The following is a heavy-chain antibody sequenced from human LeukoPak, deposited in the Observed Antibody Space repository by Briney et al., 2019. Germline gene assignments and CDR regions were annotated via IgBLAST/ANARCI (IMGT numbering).Heavy chain of an antibody. Sequence: ASVKVSCKASGYTFTSYDINWVRQAPGQGLEWMGWMNPNSGNTGYAQKFQGRVTMTRNTSISTAYMELRSLRSDDTAVYYCARGQPLDLPYYYYYMDVWGKGTTVTVSS. J-gene: IGHJ6*03. CDR1: GYTFTSYD. CDR2: MNPNSGNT. V-gene: IGHV1-8*02. CDR3: ARGQPLDLPYYYYYMDV. D-gene: IGHD1-14*01.